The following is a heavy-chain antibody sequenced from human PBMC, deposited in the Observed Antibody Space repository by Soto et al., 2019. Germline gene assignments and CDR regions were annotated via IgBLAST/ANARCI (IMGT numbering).Heavy chain of an antibody. V-gene: IGHV2-5*02. CDR2: IYWDDDK. Sequence: QITLKESGPPLVKPTQTLTLTCTFSGFSLSTSGVGVGWIRQPPGKALEWLALIYWDDDKRYSPSLKSRLTITKDTSKNQVVLTMTNMDPVDTATYYCAHRGRGGNYRWFDPWGQGTLVTVSS. CDR3: AHRGRGGNYRWFDP. CDR1: GFSLSTSGVG. J-gene: IGHJ5*02. D-gene: IGHD4-4*01.